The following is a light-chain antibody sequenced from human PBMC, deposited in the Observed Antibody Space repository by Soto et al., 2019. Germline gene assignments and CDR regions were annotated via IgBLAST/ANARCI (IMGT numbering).Light chain of an antibody. CDR2: VVS. CDR3: SSYGGSNTVV. CDR1: SSDVGGYNY. V-gene: IGLV2-8*01. Sequence: QSARTQPPSASGSPGQSVTISCTGSSSDVGGYNYVSWYQQHPGKAPKLMIYVVSKRPSGVPDRLSGSKSGNTASLTVSGLQAEDEADYYCSSYGGSNTVVFGGGTKLTVL. J-gene: IGLJ2*01.